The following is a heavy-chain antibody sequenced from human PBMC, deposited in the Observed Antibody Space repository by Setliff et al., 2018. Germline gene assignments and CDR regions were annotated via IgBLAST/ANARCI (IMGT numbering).Heavy chain of an antibody. CDR2: IKQDGSEK. V-gene: IGHV3-7*03. CDR1: GLTFSSYW. CDR3: ARVYGAGVWGNYPVDY. Sequence: GGSLRLSCAASGLTFSSYWMSWVRQAPGKGLEWVANIKQDGSEKYYVDSGKGRFTISRDNAKNSLYLQMNSLRAEDTAVYYCARVYGAGVWGNYPVDYWGQGTLVTVSS. D-gene: IGHD3-16*02. J-gene: IGHJ4*02.